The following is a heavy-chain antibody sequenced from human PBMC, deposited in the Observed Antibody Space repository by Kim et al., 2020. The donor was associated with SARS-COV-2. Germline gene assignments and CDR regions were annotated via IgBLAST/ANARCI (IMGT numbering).Heavy chain of an antibody. Sequence: RFTISRDNSKNTLYLHMNSLRAEDTAIYYCAKESRYSSGWTYYYYYGMDVWGQGTTVTVSS. D-gene: IGHD6-19*01. CDR3: AKESRYSSGWTYYYYYGMDV. J-gene: IGHJ6*02. V-gene: IGHV3-30*02.